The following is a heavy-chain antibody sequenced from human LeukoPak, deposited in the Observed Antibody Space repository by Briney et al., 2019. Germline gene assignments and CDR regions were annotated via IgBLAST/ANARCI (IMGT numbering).Heavy chain of an antibody. J-gene: IGHJ4*02. V-gene: IGHV3-48*03. CDR3: ARDPYYYYSSGYSYYFDY. CDR2: ISSSGSTI. CDR1: GFIFSSYE. D-gene: IGHD3-22*01. Sequence: GGSLRLSCAASGFIFSSYEMNWVRQAPGKGLEWVSYISSSGSTIYYADSVKGRFTISRDNSKNTLYLQMNSLRAEDTAVYYCARDPYYYYSSGYSYYFDYWGQGTLVSVSS.